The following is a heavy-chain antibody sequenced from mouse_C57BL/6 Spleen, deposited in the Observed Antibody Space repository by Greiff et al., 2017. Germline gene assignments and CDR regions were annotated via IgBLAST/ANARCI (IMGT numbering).Heavy chain of an antibody. CDR1: GYTFTSYW. D-gene: IGHD2-13*01. CDR3: ERSGSEGESWFAY. Sequence: VKLQQPGAELVKPGASVKLSCTASGYTFTSYWMPCVHQRPGRGLEWMGRIDTNGGGTKYNEKFKSKDTLTVDKPYSTVYMQLSSLTSEDSAVYSWERSGSEGESWFAYWGQGTLVTVSA. V-gene: IGHV1-72*01. CDR2: IDTNGGGT. J-gene: IGHJ3*01.